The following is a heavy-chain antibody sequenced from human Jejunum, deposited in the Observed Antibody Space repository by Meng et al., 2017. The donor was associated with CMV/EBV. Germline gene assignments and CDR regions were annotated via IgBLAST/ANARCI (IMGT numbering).Heavy chain of an antibody. D-gene: IGHD1-26*01. CDR1: GYTYTSYA. V-gene: IGHV1-3*04. CDR2: INTDNDNT. J-gene: IGHJ2*01. CDR3: ARKASGSWYFDF. Sequence: CKSDGYTYTSYAIQWVRQAPGQSLEWMGWINTDNDNTKYSQKFQGRVTFTRDRDATTSYMELGSLRSEDTAVYYCARKASGSWYFDFWGRGTLVTVSS.